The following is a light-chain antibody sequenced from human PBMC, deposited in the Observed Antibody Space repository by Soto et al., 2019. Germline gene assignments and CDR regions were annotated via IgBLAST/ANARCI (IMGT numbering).Light chain of an antibody. V-gene: IGKV1-5*03. CDR2: KAS. CDR1: QSISSW. Sequence: DIPVTQSPSTLSASVGDRVTITCRASQSISSWLAWYQQKPGKAPTALIYKASSLESGVPSRFSGSESGTEFTLTISSLQTDDFATYYRQQYNTFPWTFGQGTKVEVK. CDR3: QQYNTFPWT. J-gene: IGKJ1*01.